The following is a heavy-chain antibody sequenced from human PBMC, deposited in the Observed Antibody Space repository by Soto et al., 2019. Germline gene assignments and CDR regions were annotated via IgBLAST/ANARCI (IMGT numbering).Heavy chain of an antibody. CDR3: ARAVFLVYSSSYYGMDV. J-gene: IGHJ6*02. V-gene: IGHV4-4*02. CDR2: IYHSGST. D-gene: IGHD6-6*01. Sequence: QVQLQESGPGLVKPSGTLSLTCAVSGGSISSSNWWSWVRQPPGKGLEWIGEIYHSGSTNYNPSLKSRVTISVDKSKNQFSLKLSSVTAADTAVYYCARAVFLVYSSSYYGMDVWGQGTTVTVSS. CDR1: GGSISSSNW.